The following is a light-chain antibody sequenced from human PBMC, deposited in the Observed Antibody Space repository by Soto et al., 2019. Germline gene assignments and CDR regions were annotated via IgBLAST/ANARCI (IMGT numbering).Light chain of an antibody. J-gene: IGLJ3*02. CDR2: EVT. CDR1: SNDVGYYNY. CDR3: SSYTTAYTQV. V-gene: IGLV2-14*01. Sequence: QSALSQPASVSGSPVQSITISCTGTSNDVGYYNYVSWYQQHPGQAPKLMISEVTTRPSGVSDRFSGSKSGNTASLTISRLQAEDEAHYYCSSYTTAYTQVFGGGTQLTVL.